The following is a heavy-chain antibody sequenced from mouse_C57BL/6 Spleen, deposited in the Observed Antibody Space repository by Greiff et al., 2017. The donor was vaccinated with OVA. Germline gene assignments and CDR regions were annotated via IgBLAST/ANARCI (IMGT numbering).Heavy chain of an antibody. D-gene: IGHD5-1-1*01. CDR3: ARSPGGYLGNAMDY. CDR1: GFSLTSYG. CDR2: IWSGGST. Sequence: VKLVESGPGLVQPSQSLSITCTVSGFSLTSYGVHWVRQSPGKGLEWLGVIWSGGSTDNNAAFISRLSISKDNSKSQVFFKMNSLQADDTAIDYCARSPGGYLGNAMDYWGQGTSVTVSS. V-gene: IGHV2-2*01. J-gene: IGHJ4*01.